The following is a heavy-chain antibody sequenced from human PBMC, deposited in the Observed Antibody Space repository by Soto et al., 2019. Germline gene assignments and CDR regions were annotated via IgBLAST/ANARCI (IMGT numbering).Heavy chain of an antibody. CDR1: GFTFSNYV. Sequence: EVQLLESGGGLVQPGGSLRLSCAASGFTFSNYVMTWLRQAPGKGLEWVSSIRFSVSDTFYADSVKGRFTVSRDNSKNTLFLQMNSLRAEDTAVYYCAKTDKFNSDSSGSANRFDYWGQGTLVTVSS. J-gene: IGHJ4*02. V-gene: IGHV3-23*01. CDR3: AKTDKFNSDSSGSANRFDY. CDR2: IRFSVSDT. D-gene: IGHD6-19*01.